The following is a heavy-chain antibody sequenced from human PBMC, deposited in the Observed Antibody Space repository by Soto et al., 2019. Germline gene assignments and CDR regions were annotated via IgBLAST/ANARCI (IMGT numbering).Heavy chain of an antibody. V-gene: IGHV2-5*02. J-gene: IGHJ5*02. CDR3: SFLSCCYYTSCRSNWFDT. CDR1: GFSLSTSGVG. CDR2: IYWDDDK. D-gene: IGHD2-21*01. Sequence: SGPTLVNPTQSLTLTCTGSGFSLSTSGVGVGWIRQPPGKALEWLALIYWDDDKRYSPSLKSRLTITKDTSKNQVVLTMTNMDPVDTATYYCSFLSCCYYTSCRSNWFDTWGQETLVTVSS.